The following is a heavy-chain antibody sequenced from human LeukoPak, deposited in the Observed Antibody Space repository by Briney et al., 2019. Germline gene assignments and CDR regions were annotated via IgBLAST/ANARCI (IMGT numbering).Heavy chain of an antibody. J-gene: IGHJ6*02. D-gene: IGHD3-3*01. CDR3: ARDQGLTIFGVVNYGMDV. CDR1: GYTFTSYY. V-gene: IGHV1-46*01. Sequence: ASVTVSCKASGYTFTSYYMHWVRQAPGQGLEWMGIINPSGGSTSYAQKFQGRVTMTRDTSTSTVYMELSSLRSEDTAVYYCARDQGLTIFGVVNYGMDVWGQGTTVTVSS. CDR2: INPSGGST.